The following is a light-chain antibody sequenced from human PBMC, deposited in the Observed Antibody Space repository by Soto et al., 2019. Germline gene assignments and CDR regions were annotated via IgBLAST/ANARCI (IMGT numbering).Light chain of an antibody. CDR1: QSLSSSY. V-gene: IGKV3-20*01. CDR3: QQHGSSPPLT. Sequence: EVVVTQSPGTLYLSPGERATLSCRASQSLSSSYLAWYQQKPGQAPKLLIYGASSRATGFPDRFSGSGSGTDFTLSISRLEPEDFGVYYCQQHGSSPPLTFGQGTKVEIE. CDR2: GAS. J-gene: IGKJ1*01.